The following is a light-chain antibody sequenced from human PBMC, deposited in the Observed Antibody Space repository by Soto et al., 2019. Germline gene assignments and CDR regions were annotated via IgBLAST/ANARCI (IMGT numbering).Light chain of an antibody. CDR2: DAS. CDR1: QSVSSY. CDR3: QQRSNWPRFT. Sequence: EILLTHSPATLSLSPGERATPSCRASQSVSSYLAWYQQKPGQAPRLLIYDASNRATGIPARFSGSGSGTDFTLTISSLQPEDFAVYYCQQRSNWPRFTFGPGTKVDIK. J-gene: IGKJ3*01. V-gene: IGKV3-11*01.